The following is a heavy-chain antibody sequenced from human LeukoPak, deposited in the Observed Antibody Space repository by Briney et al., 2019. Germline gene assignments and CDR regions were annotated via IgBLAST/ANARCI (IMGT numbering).Heavy chain of an antibody. CDR3: VRNDGDDAFDI. V-gene: IGHV3-48*01. Sequence: PGGSLRLSCAASGFTFSGYIMNWFRQAPGRGLEWVSYISSTSTTIYYKDSVKGRFTISRDNAENSLYLHMTSLRVEDTAVYFCVRNDGDDAFDIWGQGTMVTVSS. D-gene: IGHD4-17*01. CDR2: ISSTSTTI. CDR1: GFTFSGYI. J-gene: IGHJ3*02.